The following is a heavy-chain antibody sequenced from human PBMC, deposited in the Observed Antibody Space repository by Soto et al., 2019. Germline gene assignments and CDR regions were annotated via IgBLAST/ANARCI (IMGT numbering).Heavy chain of an antibody. J-gene: IGHJ4*02. Sequence: GASVKVSCKASGYTFTSYGISWVRQAPGQGLVWMGWISAYNGNTNYAQKLQGRVTMTTDTSTSTAYMELRSLRSDDTAVYYCARMYYYDSSGSFDYWGQGTLVTVSS. D-gene: IGHD3-22*01. CDR1: GYTFTSYG. CDR2: ISAYNGNT. CDR3: ARMYYYDSSGSFDY. V-gene: IGHV1-18*01.